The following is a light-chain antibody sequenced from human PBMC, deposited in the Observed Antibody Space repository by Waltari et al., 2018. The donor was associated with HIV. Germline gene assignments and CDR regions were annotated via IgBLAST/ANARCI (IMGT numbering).Light chain of an antibody. CDR3: SSYTSSSTPVV. J-gene: IGLJ2*01. V-gene: IGLV2-14*01. Sequence: QSALTQPPSVSGSPGQSITISCTETSSDVGGYNYVPWYQQHPGKAPKLMIYEVRNRPSGVSNRFSGSKSGNTASLTSSGLQAEDEADYYCSSYTSSSTPVVFGGGTKLTVL. CDR2: EVR. CDR1: SSDVGGYNY.